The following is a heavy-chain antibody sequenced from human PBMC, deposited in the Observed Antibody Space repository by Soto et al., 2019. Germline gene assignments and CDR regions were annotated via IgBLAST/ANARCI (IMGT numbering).Heavy chain of an antibody. D-gene: IGHD6-19*01. CDR3: ARGGYASGWSFDF. J-gene: IGHJ4*02. Sequence: EVQLLESGGGLVQPGGSLRLSCAASGFTFSSYAMTWVRQAPGKGLEWVSTISGSGGDTFHADSVKGRFTISRDNSKNTMYLQMNSLRDEDTAVYYCARGGYASGWSFDFWGQGTLVTVSS. CDR1: GFTFSSYA. CDR2: ISGSGGDT. V-gene: IGHV3-23*01.